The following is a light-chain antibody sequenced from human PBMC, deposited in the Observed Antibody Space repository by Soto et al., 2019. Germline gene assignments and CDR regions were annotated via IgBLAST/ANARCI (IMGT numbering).Light chain of an antibody. J-gene: IGLJ2*01. Sequence: QSVLTQPPSVSAAPGQRVTISCSGSASNIGNKYVSWFQQLPGTAPKLLIYDNSKRPSGIPDRISASKSGTSATLGITGLQTGDEADYYCGAWDSSLSAYIFGGGTKLTVL. V-gene: IGLV1-51*01. CDR2: DNS. CDR1: ASNIGNKY. CDR3: GAWDSSLSAYI.